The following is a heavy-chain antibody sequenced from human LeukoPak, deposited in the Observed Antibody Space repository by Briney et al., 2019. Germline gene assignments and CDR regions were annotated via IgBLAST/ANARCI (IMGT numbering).Heavy chain of an antibody. CDR1: GXSFTSYW. CDR2: IYPGDSDT. CDR3: ARLDYGMDV. J-gene: IGHJ6*02. V-gene: IGHV5-51*01. Sequence: GESXXISXEGSGXSFTSYWIGWXRQXPGXGXXWMGIIYPGDSDTRYSPSFQGQVTISADKSISTAYLQWSSLKASDTAMYYCARLDYGMDVWGQGTTVTVSS.